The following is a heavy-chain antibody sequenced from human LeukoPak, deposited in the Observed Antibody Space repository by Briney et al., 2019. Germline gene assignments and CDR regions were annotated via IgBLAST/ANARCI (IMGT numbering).Heavy chain of an antibody. V-gene: IGHV1-69*06. CDR3: ASDCSSTSCPTGEGAFDI. J-gene: IGHJ3*02. CDR2: IIPIFGTA. D-gene: IGHD2-2*01. Sequence: SVNVSCKASGGTFISYAISWVRQAPGQGLEWMGRIIPIFGTANYAQKFQGRVTITADKSTSTAYMELSSLRSEDTAVYYCASDCSSTSCPTGEGAFDIWGQGTMVTVSS. CDR1: GGTFISYA.